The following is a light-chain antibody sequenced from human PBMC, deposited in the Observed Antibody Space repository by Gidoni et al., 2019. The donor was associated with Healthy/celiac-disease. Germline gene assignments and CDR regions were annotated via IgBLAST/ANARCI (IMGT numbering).Light chain of an antibody. CDR1: KLGDKY. J-gene: IGLJ2*01. Sequence: SYELTQPPSVSVSPGQTASITCSGDKLGDKYACWSQQKPGQSPVLVIYQDSKRPSGIPERFSGSNSGNTATLTISGTQAMDEADYYCQAWDSSPMWVFGGGTKLTVL. V-gene: IGLV3-1*01. CDR3: QAWDSSPMWV. CDR2: QDS.